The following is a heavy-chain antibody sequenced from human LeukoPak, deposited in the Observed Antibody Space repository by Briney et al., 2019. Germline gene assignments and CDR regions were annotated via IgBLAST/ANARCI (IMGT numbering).Heavy chain of an antibody. CDR3: ARSKSSSSWYSY. CDR2: IRTSSSSSNI. V-gene: IGHV3-48*01. D-gene: IGHD6-13*01. Sequence: PGGSLRLSCAASGFPFSSYSMNWVRQAPGKGLEWLSCIRTSSSSSNIYYADSVKGRFTISRDNAKNSLFLQMSSLRAEDTAVYYCARSKSSSSWYSYWGQGTLVTVSS. J-gene: IGHJ4*02. CDR1: GFPFSSYS.